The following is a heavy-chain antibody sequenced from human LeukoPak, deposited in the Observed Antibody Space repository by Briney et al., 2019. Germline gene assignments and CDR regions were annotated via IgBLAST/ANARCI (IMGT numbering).Heavy chain of an antibody. V-gene: IGHV3-30-3*01. Sequence: GGSLRLSCAASGFTFSSYAIHWVRQAPGKGLEWVAVISYDGSNKYYADSVKGRFTISRDNSRNTLYLQMNSLRAEDTAVYYCARETGSAVGSTDFDYWGQGTLVTVSS. CDR2: ISYDGSNK. CDR1: GFTFSSYA. D-gene: IGHD4-17*01. J-gene: IGHJ4*02. CDR3: ARETGSAVGSTDFDY.